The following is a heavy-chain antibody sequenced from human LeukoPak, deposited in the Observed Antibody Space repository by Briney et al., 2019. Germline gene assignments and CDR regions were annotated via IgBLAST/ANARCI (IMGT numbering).Heavy chain of an antibody. CDR3: AKVPPGNIVATIKVYVDY. CDR1: GFTFSSYA. CDR2: ISGSGGST. V-gene: IGHV3-23*01. J-gene: IGHJ4*02. Sequence: GGSLRLSCAASGFTFSSYAMSWVRQAPGKGLEWVSAISGSGGSTYYADSVKGRFTISRDNSKNTLYLQMNSLRAEDTAVYYCAKVPPGNIVATIKVYVDYSGQGTLVTVSS. D-gene: IGHD5-12*01.